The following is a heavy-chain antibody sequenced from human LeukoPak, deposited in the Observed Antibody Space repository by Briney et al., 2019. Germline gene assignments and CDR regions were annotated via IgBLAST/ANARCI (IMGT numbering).Heavy chain of an antibody. Sequence: PSETLSLTCPVSGGSISSGGYSWSWIRQPPGKGLEWIEYIYYSGSTYYNPSLKSRVTISVDTSKNQFSLKLSSVTAADTAVYYCARRGSRWSGYSYWFDPWGQGTLVTVSS. CDR2: IYYSGST. V-gene: IGHV4-31*03. CDR1: GGSISSGGYS. CDR3: ARRGSRWSGYSYWFDP. D-gene: IGHD3-3*01. J-gene: IGHJ5*02.